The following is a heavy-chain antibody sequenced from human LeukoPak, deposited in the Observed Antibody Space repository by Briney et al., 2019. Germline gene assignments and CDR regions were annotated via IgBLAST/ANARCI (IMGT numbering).Heavy chain of an antibody. CDR3: AKDAQGGFDYSNSLEY. J-gene: IGHJ4*02. CDR2: IWSDGSNK. Sequence: GGSLRLSCAASGFTFSHFGFHWVRQAPGKGLEWVAVIWSDGSNKYYGDSVKGRFIIYRDDSQNKVYLQMNSLRAEDTAVYYCAKDAQGGFDYSNSLEYWGQGSLVTVSS. V-gene: IGHV3-33*06. D-gene: IGHD4-11*01. CDR1: GFTFSHFG.